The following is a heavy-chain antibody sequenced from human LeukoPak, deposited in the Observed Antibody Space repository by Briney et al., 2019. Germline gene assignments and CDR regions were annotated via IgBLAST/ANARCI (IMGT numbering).Heavy chain of an antibody. CDR2: IYWNDDK. Sequence: TLSLTCTVSGGSISSYYWSWIRQPPGKALEWLALIYWNDDKRYSPSLKSRLTITKDTSKNQVVLTMTNMDPVDTATYYCAHSKWLPPHFDYWGQGTLVTVSS. D-gene: IGHD6-19*01. J-gene: IGHJ4*02. V-gene: IGHV2-5*01. CDR1: GGSISSYYW. CDR3: AHSKWLPPHFDY.